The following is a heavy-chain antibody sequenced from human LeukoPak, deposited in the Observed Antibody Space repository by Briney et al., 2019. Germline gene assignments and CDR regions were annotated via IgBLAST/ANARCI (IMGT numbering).Heavy chain of an antibody. CDR2: TSSSDAGT. Sequence: TGGSLRLSCAASGFTFSSYWMHWVRQAPGKGLEWVSATSSSDAGTYYADSVRGRFTISRDNSKNTLYLQMNSLRLEDAAVYFCARAPVTSCRGAYCYPFDYWGQGTQVTVSS. V-gene: IGHV3-23*01. CDR3: ARAPVTSCRGAYCYPFDY. D-gene: IGHD2-21*01. CDR1: GFTFSSYW. J-gene: IGHJ4*02.